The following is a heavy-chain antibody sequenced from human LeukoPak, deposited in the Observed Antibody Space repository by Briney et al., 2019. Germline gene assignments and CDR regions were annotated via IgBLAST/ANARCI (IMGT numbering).Heavy chain of an antibody. CDR2: ISGSAYST. V-gene: IGHV3-23*01. D-gene: IGHD3-22*01. Sequence: GGSLRLSCAASGFTFSSYAMTWVRQAPGKGLEWISAISGSAYSTSYADSVKGRFTISSDNSQNTLYLQMNSLRAEDTAIYYCARNTSGFKLGDAFDIWGQGTMVTVSS. CDR1: GFTFSSYA. J-gene: IGHJ3*02. CDR3: ARNTSGFKLGDAFDI.